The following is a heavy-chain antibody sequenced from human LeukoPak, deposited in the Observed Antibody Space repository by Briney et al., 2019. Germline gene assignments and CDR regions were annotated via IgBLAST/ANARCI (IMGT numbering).Heavy chain of an antibody. D-gene: IGHD6-13*01. J-gene: IGHJ6*02. CDR1: GGSISSYY. CDR3: ARGPLAAAGTLTYYYYGMGV. CDR2: INHSGST. Sequence: SETLSLTCTVSGGSISSYYWSWIRQPPGKGLEWIGEINHSGSTNYNPSLKSRVTISVDTSKNQFSLKLSSVTAADTAVYYCARGPLAAAGTLTYYYYGMGVWGQGTTVTVSS. V-gene: IGHV4-34*01.